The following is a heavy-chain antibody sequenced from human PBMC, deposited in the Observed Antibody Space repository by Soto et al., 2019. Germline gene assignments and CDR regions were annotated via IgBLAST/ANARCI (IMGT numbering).Heavy chain of an antibody. V-gene: IGHV1-69*01. Sequence: QVQLVQSGAEVKKPGSSVKVSCKASGGTFSSYAISWVRQAPGQGLEWMGGIIPIFGTANYAQKFQGRVTITEAESTSTAYMELCGLRSDDTGVYYCAYTIFGGGRTNYFDYWGQGTLVTVSS. CDR2: IIPIFGTA. J-gene: IGHJ4*02. D-gene: IGHD3-3*01. CDR3: AYTIFGGGRTNYFDY. CDR1: GGTFSSYA.